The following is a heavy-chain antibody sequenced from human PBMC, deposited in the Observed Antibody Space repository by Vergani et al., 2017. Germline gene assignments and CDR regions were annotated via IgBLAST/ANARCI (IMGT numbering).Heavy chain of an antibody. V-gene: IGHV3-30*02. CDR1: GFTFSSYG. J-gene: IGHJ4*02. D-gene: IGHD3-10*01. Sequence: QVQLVESGGGVVQPGGSLRLSCAASGFTFSSYGMHWVRQAPGKGLEWVAFIRYDGSNKYYADSVKGRFTISRDNSKNTLYLQMNSLRAEDTAVYYCAKDHGVWFGELSDYWGRGTLVTVSS. CDR3: AKDHGVWFGELSDY. CDR2: IRYDGSNK.